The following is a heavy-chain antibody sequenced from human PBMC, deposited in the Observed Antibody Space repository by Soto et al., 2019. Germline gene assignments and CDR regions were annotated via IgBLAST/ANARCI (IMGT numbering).Heavy chain of an antibody. J-gene: IGHJ1*01. CDR1: GGSFSGYY. V-gene: IGHV4-34*01. D-gene: IGHD2-2*01. CDR3: ARFECSSSSCYQPFQH. CDR2: INHSGST. Sequence: SETLSLTCAVYGGSFSGYYWSWIRQPPGKGLECIGEINHSGSTNYNPSLKSRVTIPVDTSKNQFSLKLSSVTAADTAVYYCARFECSSSSCYQPFQHWGQGTLVTVS.